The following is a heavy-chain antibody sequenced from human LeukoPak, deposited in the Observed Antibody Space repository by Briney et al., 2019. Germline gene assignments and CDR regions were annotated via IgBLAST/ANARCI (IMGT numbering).Heavy chain of an antibody. V-gene: IGHV4-4*02. CDR3: ARSHDHLWGNYPDY. Sequence: SETLSLTCAVSGGSIDSTNWWNWVRQPPGKGLEWIGEIHHDGRINYNPSLKSRVTLSVDKSKNQFSLGLNSVTAADTAMYYCARSHDHLWGNYPDYWGQGTLVTVSS. CDR2: IHHDGRI. CDR1: GGSIDSTNW. D-gene: IGHD3-16*02. J-gene: IGHJ4*02.